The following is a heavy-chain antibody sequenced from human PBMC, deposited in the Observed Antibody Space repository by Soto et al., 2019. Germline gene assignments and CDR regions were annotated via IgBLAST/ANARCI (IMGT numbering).Heavy chain of an antibody. V-gene: IGHV2-5*02. D-gene: IGHD3-22*01. CDR1: GFSLSTSGVG. CDR3: AHRRHPWGTMNFQMPYFDY. J-gene: IGHJ4*02. CDR2: IYWDDDK. Sequence: QITLKESGPTLVKPTQTLTLTCTFSGFSLSTSGVGVGWIRQPPGKALEWLAFIYWDDDKRYSPSLKSRLTITKDTSKNQVVLTMTNMDPVDTATYYCAHRRHPWGTMNFQMPYFDYWGQGTLVTVSS.